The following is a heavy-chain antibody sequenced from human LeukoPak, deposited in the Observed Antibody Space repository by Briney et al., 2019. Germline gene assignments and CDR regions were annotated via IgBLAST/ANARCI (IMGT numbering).Heavy chain of an antibody. CDR1: GFTFSSYA. CDR2: IGAGGTFT. V-gene: IGHV3-23*01. Sequence: PGGSLRLSCTASGFTFSSYAMNWVRQAPGKGLEWVSGIGAGGTFTYYADSVKGRFTISRDNSKNTLYLQMSSLRAEDTAVYYCATVASGSLQDWGQGTLVTVSS. CDR3: ATVASGSLQD. D-gene: IGHD3-10*01. J-gene: IGHJ4*02.